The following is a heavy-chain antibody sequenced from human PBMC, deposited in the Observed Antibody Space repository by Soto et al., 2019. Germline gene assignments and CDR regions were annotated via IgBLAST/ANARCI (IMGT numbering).Heavy chain of an antibody. D-gene: IGHD4-4*01. CDR1: GFTVSSNY. CDR2: IYSGGST. V-gene: IGHV3-53*01. Sequence: GGSLRLSCAASGFTVSSNYMSWVRQAPGKGLEWVSVIYSGGSTYYADSVKGRFTISRDNSKNTLYLQMNSLRAEDTAVYYCKSTVATRPYYYGMDVWGQGTTVTVSS. CDR3: KSTVATRPYYYGMDV. J-gene: IGHJ6*02.